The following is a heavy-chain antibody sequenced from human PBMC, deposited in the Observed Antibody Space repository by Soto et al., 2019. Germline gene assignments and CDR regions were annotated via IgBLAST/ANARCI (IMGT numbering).Heavy chain of an antibody. V-gene: IGHV3-9*01. Sequence: EVQLVESGGCLVQPGRSLRLSCIGSGFTFDDHAMHWVRQIPGKGLEWVSGISWNSAYIGYADSVKGRFTISRDNAINSVHLQMNSLRAEDTAFYFCARDIKWDLPAGYLDNWGQGILVTVS. CDR3: ARDIKWDLPAGYLDN. CDR1: GFTFDDHA. CDR2: ISWNSAYI. J-gene: IGHJ4*02. D-gene: IGHD1-26*01.